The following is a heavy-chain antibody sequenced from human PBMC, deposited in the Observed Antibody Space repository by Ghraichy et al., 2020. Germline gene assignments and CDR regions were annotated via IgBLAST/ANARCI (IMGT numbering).Heavy chain of an antibody. D-gene: IGHD3-3*01. Sequence: ASVKVSCKASGYTFTSYGISWVRQAPGQGLEWMGWISAYNGNTNYAQKLQGRVTMTTDTSTSTAYMELRSLRSDDTAVYYCARAPTSYDFWSGYYPPSYYYYYYMDVWGKGTTVTISS. CDR3: ARAPTSYDFWSGYYPPSYYYYYYMDV. CDR2: ISAYNGNT. CDR1: GYTFTSYG. V-gene: IGHV1-18*01. J-gene: IGHJ6*03.